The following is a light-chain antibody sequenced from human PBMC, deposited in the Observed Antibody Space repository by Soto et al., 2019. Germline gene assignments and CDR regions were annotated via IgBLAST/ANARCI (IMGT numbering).Light chain of an antibody. V-gene: IGKV3-15*01. CDR3: QQYTNWPPWT. CDR1: QSLSTN. CDR2: GAS. J-gene: IGKJ1*01. Sequence: EIVMTQSPATLSVSPGERATLSCRASQSLSTNLAWYQQKPGQSPRLLIYGASTRATGVPARFSGSGSGTEFTLTISSLQSEDFAVYYCQQYTNWPPWTFDQGTKVVIK.